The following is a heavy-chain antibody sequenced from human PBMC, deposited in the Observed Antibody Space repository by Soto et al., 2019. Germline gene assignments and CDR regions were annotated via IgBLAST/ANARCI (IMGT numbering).Heavy chain of an antibody. Sequence: EVQLVESGGGLIQPGGSLRLSCAASGFTVSSNYMSWVRQAPGKGLEWVSVIYSGGSTYYADAVKGRITISRDNSKNTLYLQMNSLRAEDTAVYYCASEIAVASRGNWFDPWGQGTLVTVSS. CDR3: ASEIAVASRGNWFDP. D-gene: IGHD6-19*01. V-gene: IGHV3-53*01. CDR1: GFTVSSNY. CDR2: IYSGGST. J-gene: IGHJ5*02.